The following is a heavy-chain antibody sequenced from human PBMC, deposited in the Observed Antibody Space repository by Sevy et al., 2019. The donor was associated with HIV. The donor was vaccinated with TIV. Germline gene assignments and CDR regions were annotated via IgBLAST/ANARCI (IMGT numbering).Heavy chain of an antibody. Sequence: GSLRLSCAASGFTPSTYGMHWVRQAPGKGLEWVAVIGYDGSNKYYADSVKGRFTISRDNSMNTLFLQMDSLRAEDTAVYYCARDPRMYGDYLLAYFDYWGQGTLVTVSS. J-gene: IGHJ4*02. V-gene: IGHV3-33*01. CDR3: ARDPRMYGDYLLAYFDY. CDR2: IGYDGSNK. CDR1: GFTPSTYG. D-gene: IGHD2-8*01.